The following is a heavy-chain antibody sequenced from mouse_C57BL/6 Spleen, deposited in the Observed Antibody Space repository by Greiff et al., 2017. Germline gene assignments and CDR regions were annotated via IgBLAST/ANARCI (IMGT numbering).Heavy chain of an antibody. Sequence: EVMLVESEGGLVQPGSSMKLSCTASGFTFSDYYMAWVRQVPEKGLEWVANINYDGSSTYYLDSLKSRFIISRDNAKNILYLQMSSLKSEDTATYYCARDRDGLWYFDVWGTGTTVTVSS. V-gene: IGHV5-16*01. J-gene: IGHJ1*03. CDR3: ARDRDGLWYFDV. CDR1: GFTFSDYY. CDR2: INYDGSST. D-gene: IGHD2-3*01.